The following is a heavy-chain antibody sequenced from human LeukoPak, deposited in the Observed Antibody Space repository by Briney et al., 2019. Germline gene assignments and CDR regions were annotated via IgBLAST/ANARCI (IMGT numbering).Heavy chain of an antibody. CDR1: GFTVSSSY. V-gene: IGHV3-53*01. D-gene: IGHD5-18*01. CDR3: AKGYNYAYEY. Sequence: PGGSLRLSCAASGFTVSSSYMSWVRQAPGKGLEWVSLIYSGGSTYYAASVKGRFTICRGNSKNTLYLQMNSLRPEDTAVYYCAKGYNYAYEYWGQGTLVTVSS. J-gene: IGHJ4*02. CDR2: IYSGGST.